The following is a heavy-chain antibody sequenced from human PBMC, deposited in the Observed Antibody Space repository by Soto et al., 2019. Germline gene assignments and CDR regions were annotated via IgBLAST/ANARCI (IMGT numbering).Heavy chain of an antibody. CDR3: ARGCSSTSCYWVYYYYGMDV. V-gene: IGHV4-59*12. Sequence: SETLSLTCTVSGGSISSYYWSWIRQPPGKGLEWIGYIYYSGSTNYNPSLKSRVTISVDTSKNQFSLKLSSVTAADTAVYYCARGCSSTSCYWVYYYYGMDVWGQGTTVTVSS. CDR1: GGSISSYY. D-gene: IGHD2-2*01. J-gene: IGHJ6*02. CDR2: IYYSGST.